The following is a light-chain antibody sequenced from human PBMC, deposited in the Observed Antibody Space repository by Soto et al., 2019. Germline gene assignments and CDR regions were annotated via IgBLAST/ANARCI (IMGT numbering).Light chain of an antibody. J-gene: IGKJ1*01. V-gene: IGKV3-20*01. Sequence: EIALTQSPGTLSLSPGERATLSCRASQTVSSNYLAWYQQKPGQAPRLLIYDISSRATGIPDRFSGSGSVTDFTLNISRLEPEDFAVYYCQQYGKSPWTFGQGTKVEIK. CDR3: QQYGKSPWT. CDR1: QTVSSNY. CDR2: DIS.